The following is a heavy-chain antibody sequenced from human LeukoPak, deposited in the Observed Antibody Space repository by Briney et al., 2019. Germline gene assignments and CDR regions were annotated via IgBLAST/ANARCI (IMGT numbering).Heavy chain of an antibody. Sequence: SGGSLRLSCAASGFTFSSYSMNWVRQAPGEGLEWVSGISGSGGSTYYADSVKGRFTISRDNSKNTLYLQMDSLRAEDTAVYYCAKGLGKATVTPLGYWGQGTLVTVSS. J-gene: IGHJ4*02. D-gene: IGHD4-11*01. CDR2: ISGSGGST. CDR3: AKGLGKATVTPLGY. V-gene: IGHV3-23*01. CDR1: GFTFSSYS.